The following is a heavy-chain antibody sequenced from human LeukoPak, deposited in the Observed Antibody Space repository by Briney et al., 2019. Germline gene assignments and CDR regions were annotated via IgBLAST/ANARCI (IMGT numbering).Heavy chain of an antibody. V-gene: IGHV1-69*04. CDR2: IIPILGIA. D-gene: IGHD1-26*01. J-gene: IGHJ4*02. CDR1: GGTLSSYA. CDR3: ARGAVGATPSYFDY. Sequence: SVKVSCKASGGTLSSYAISWVRQAPGQGLEWMGRIIPILGIANYAQKFQGRVTIIADKSTSTAYMELSSLRSEDTAVYYCARGAVGATPSYFDYWGQGTLVTVSS.